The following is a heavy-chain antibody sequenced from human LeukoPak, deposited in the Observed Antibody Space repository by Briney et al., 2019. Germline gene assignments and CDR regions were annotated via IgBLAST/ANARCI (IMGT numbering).Heavy chain of an antibody. CDR2: INTDGSIT. CDR3: ARVEMATIFDY. Sequence: TGGSLRLSCAASGFTFSDYWIHWVRQAPGKGLVWVSRINTDGSITNYADSVKGRFSISRDNAKNTLYLQMSSLRAEDTAVYYCARVEMATIFDYWGQGTLVTVSS. J-gene: IGHJ4*02. D-gene: IGHD5-24*01. CDR1: GFTFSDYW. V-gene: IGHV3-74*01.